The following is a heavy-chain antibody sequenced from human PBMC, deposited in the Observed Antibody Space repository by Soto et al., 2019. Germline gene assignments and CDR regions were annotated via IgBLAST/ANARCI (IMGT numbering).Heavy chain of an antibody. V-gene: IGHV3-73*01. CDR2: IRSKANSYAT. J-gene: IGHJ6*04. Sequence: GGSLRLSCAASGFTFSGSAMHWVRQASGKGLEWVGRIRSKANSYATAYAASVKGRFTISRDDSKNTAYLQMNSLKTEDTAVYYCTSSKGIVVDVWGKGTTVTVSS. CDR1: GFTFSGSA. CDR3: TSSKGIVVDV. D-gene: IGHD2-2*01.